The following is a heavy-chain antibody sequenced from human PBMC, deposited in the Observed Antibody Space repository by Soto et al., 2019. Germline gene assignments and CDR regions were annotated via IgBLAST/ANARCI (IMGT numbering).Heavy chain of an antibody. CDR2: IYYSGST. D-gene: IGHD3-3*01. CDR1: GGSISSYY. J-gene: IGHJ5*02. CDR3: ARHPTTMYYDFWSGYRGWFDP. V-gene: IGHV4-59*01. Sequence: SETLSLTCTVSGGSISSYYWSWIRQPPGKGLEWIGYIYYSGSTNYNPSLKSRVTISVDTSKNQFSLKLSSVTAADTAVYYCARHPTTMYYDFWSGYRGWFDPWGQGTLVTV.